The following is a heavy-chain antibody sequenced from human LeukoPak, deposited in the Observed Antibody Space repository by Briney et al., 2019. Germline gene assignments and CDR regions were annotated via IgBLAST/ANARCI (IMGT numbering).Heavy chain of an antibody. V-gene: IGHV4-34*01. CDR2: MNHSGST. Sequence: AETLSLTCAVYGGSFSGYYGSWIRQPPGKGLEWIGEMNHSGSTNYNPSLKGRVTISVDTSMHQFSLKLSSAAAADTAVYYCASRPTDDYGDYLGYWGQGTLVTVSS. CDR1: GGSFSGYY. CDR3: ASRPTDDYGDYLGY. J-gene: IGHJ4*02. D-gene: IGHD4-17*01.